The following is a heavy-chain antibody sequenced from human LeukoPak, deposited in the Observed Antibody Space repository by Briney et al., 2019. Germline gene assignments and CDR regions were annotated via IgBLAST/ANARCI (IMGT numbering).Heavy chain of an antibody. CDR1: GFTYSSYG. J-gene: IGHJ3*02. D-gene: IGHD1-26*01. Sequence: GGSLRLSCAASGFTYSSYGMTWVRQAPGKGLEWVSGISGSRTDYADSVKGRFTISRDNAKNTLYLQMNSLRAEDTAAYYCAKGSREWELLDAFDIWGQGTMVTVSS. CDR2: ISGSRT. CDR3: AKGSREWELLDAFDI. V-gene: IGHV3-23*01.